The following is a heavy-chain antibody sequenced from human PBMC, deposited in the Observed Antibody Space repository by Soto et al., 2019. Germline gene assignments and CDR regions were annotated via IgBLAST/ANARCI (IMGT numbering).Heavy chain of an antibody. Sequence: SETLSLTCTGSGGSISSYYWSWIRQPAGKGLEWIGRIYTSGSTNYNPSLKSRVTMSVDTPKNQFSLKLSSVTAADTAVYYCATDDGYYDSSGYYLFGYGMDVRGKGTTVTVSS. D-gene: IGHD3-22*01. J-gene: IGHJ6*04. CDR1: GGSISSYY. CDR2: IYTSGST. V-gene: IGHV4-4*07. CDR3: ATDDGYYDSSGYYLFGYGMDV.